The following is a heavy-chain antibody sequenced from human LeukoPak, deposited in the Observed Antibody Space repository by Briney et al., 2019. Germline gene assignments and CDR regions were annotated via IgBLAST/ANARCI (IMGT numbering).Heavy chain of an antibody. J-gene: IGHJ4*02. CDR1: GGSISSGSYY. V-gene: IGHV4-39*07. Sequence: SETLSLTCTVSGGSISSGSYYWGWIRQPPGKGLEWIGNIYYSRSTYYNPSLKSRVSISVDTSKNQFSLKLTSVTAADTAVYYCATTTIRLGYWGQGTLVTVSS. CDR2: IYYSRST. CDR3: ATTTIRLGY. D-gene: IGHD1-26*01.